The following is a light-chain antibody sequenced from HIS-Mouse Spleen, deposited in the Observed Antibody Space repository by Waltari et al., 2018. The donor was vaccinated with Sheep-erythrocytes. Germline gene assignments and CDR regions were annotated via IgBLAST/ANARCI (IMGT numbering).Light chain of an antibody. V-gene: IGLV3-1*01. CDR3: QAWDSSTAV. CDR2: QDS. Sequence: SYELTQPPSVSVSPGQTASITCSGEKLGDKYACWYQQKPGQSPVLVIYQDSKRPSGIPERFSGSTAVNTATLTISGTQAMDEADYYCQAWDSSTAVFGGGTKLTVL. CDR1: KLGDKY. J-gene: IGLJ2*01.